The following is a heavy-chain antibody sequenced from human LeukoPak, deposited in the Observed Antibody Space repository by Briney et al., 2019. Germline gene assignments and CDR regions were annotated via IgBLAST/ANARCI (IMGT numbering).Heavy chain of an antibody. J-gene: IGHJ4*02. V-gene: IGHV3-33*01. CDR3: ARDSEYSSGWEGSYYFDY. D-gene: IGHD6-19*01. Sequence: GRSLRLSCAASGFTFSSYGMHWVRQAPGKGLEWVAVIWYDGSNKYYADSVKGRFTISRDNSKNTLYLQTNSLRAEDTAVYYCARDSEYSSGWEGSYYFDYWGQGTLVTVSS. CDR1: GFTFSSYG. CDR2: IWYDGSNK.